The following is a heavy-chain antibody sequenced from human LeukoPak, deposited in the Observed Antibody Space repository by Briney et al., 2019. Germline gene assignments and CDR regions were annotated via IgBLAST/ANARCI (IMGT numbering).Heavy chain of an antibody. J-gene: IGHJ6*02. V-gene: IGHV1-46*01. CDR3: ARGGYYGSGSLPSGYYGMDV. CDR2: INPSGGST. D-gene: IGHD3-10*01. CDR1: GYTFTSYY. Sequence: GASVKVSCKASGYTFTSYYMHWVRQAPGQGLEWMGIINPSGGSTSYAQKFQGRVTMTRNTSISTAYMELSSLRSEDTAVYYCARGGYYGSGSLPSGYYGMDVWGQGTTVTVSS.